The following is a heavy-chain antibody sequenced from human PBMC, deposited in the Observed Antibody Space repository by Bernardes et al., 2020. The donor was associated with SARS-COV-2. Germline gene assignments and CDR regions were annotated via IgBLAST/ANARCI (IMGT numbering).Heavy chain of an antibody. CDR2: VNPNSGNT. CDR1: GYTFSRYD. Sequence: ASVKVSCKASGYTFSRYDIHWVRQAPGQGLEWMGWVNPNSGNTGYAQKFQGRVTMTMDTAISTAYMELSGLTSDDTAVYYCSRDRVFVEGEFDYWGQGTLVTVSP. J-gene: IGHJ4*02. CDR3: SRDRVFVEGEFDY. V-gene: IGHV1-8*01. D-gene: IGHD1-1*01.